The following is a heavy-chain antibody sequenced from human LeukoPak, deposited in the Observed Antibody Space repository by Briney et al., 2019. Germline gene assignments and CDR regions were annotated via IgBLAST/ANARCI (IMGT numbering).Heavy chain of an antibody. CDR3: AKGALGGLDY. J-gene: IGHJ4*02. Sequence: PGGSLRLSCAASGFSFSSYVMNWVRQAPGKGLEWVAVISIDGRNRYYADSVKGRFTISRDNSKNTLYLQMNSLRADDTAVYYCAKGALGGLDYWGQGTLVTVSS. V-gene: IGHV3-30*18. D-gene: IGHD3-16*01. CDR1: GFSFSSYV. CDR2: ISIDGRNR.